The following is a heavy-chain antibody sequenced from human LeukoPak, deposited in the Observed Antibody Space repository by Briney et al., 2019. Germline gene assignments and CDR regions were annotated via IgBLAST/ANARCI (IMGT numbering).Heavy chain of an antibody. V-gene: IGHV3-21*06. Sequence: GGSLRLSCTASGLTFSTSGFNWVRQAPGKGLEWVASIGPTGSDRYHADSIKGRFTISRDNANNFLYLQMNSLRAEDTAVYYCATETSGRHYDYWGQGTLLTVSS. CDR1: GLTFSTSG. J-gene: IGHJ4*02. CDR3: ATETSGRHYDY. D-gene: IGHD6-19*01. CDR2: IGPTGSDR.